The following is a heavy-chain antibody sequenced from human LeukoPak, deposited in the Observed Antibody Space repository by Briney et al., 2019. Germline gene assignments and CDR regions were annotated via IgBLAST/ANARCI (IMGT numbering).Heavy chain of an antibody. D-gene: IGHD2-2*01. J-gene: IGHJ4*02. CDR2: IWYDGSHD. Sequence: PGGSLRLSCSASGFTFGHYAMHCVRQSPGKGLEWVAVIWYDGSHDTYTDSVKGRFTVSRDNFKNVLHLQMNSLRVEDTAVYYCAKKGDYCSSSGCHKRGIDYWGQGTLVTVSS. V-gene: IGHV3-33*06. CDR3: AKKGDYCSSSGCHKRGIDY. CDR1: GFTFGHYA.